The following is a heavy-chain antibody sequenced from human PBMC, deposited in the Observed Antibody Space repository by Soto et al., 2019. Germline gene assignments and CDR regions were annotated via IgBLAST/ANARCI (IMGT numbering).Heavy chain of an antibody. CDR3: TTDVDYYDGSGYRLFAY. V-gene: IGHV3-15*07. CDR2: IKSKTDGGTT. CDR1: GFTFSNAW. D-gene: IGHD3-22*01. J-gene: IGHJ4*02. Sequence: EVQLVESGGGLVKPGGSLRLSCAASGFTFSNAWMNWVRQAPGKGLEWVGRIKSKTDGGTTEYAAPVKGRFTISRDNSNNTLYLQMNSLKTEGTAVYYCTTDVDYYDGSGYRLFAYGGQGTLVTVCS.